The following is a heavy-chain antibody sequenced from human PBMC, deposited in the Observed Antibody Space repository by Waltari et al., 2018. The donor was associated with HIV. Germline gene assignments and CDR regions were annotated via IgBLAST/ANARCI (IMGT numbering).Heavy chain of an antibody. Sequence: QVKLVEWGGGVVQPGRSQRLSCAASGFSFSSYGMHWVRQAPGKGLGWVAVMSYDGRKKYYADSVKGRFTISRDNSKKTLYPQMNSLRAEDTAVYYCAKDYCVVVTAAGPFDPWGQGTLVTVSS. CDR1: GFSFSSYG. CDR2: MSYDGRKK. V-gene: IGHV3-30*18. J-gene: IGHJ5*02. D-gene: IGHD2-21*02. CDR3: AKDYCVVVTAAGPFDP.